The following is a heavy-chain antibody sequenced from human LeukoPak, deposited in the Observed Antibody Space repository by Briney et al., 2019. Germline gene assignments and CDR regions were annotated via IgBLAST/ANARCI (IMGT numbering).Heavy chain of an antibody. J-gene: IGHJ4*02. CDR1: GGSFSGYY. CDR2: INHSGST. D-gene: IGHD6-13*01. V-gene: IGHV4-34*01. Sequence: SETLSLTCAVSGGSFSGYYWSWIRQPPGKGLEWIGEINHSGSTNYNPSLKSRVTISVDTSKNQFSLKLSSVTAADTAVYYCARVTASITAGGFDYWGQGTLVTVSS. CDR3: ARVTASITAGGFDY.